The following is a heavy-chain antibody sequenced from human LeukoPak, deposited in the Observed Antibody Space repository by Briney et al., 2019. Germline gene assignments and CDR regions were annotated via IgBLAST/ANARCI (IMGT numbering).Heavy chain of an antibody. CDR3: ARSSKATISPIGY. D-gene: IGHD5-12*01. Sequence: RGASVKVSCKASGYTFTGYYMHWVRQAPGQGLEWMGWINPNSGGTNYAQKFQGRVTMTRDTSISTAYMELSRLRSDDTAVCYCARSSKATISPIGYWGQGTLVTVSS. J-gene: IGHJ4*02. V-gene: IGHV1-2*02. CDR2: INPNSGGT. CDR1: GYTFTGYY.